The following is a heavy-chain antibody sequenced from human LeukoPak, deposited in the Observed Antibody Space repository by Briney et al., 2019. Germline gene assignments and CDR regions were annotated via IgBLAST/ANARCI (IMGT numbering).Heavy chain of an antibody. J-gene: IGHJ4*02. CDR3: AREGTGTFDY. Sequence: PGGSLTLSCPASGFIFNRYWLRWLRQAPGKGLEWVANINQDGSDKYYVDSVKGRLIISSDSAKHSLYLQMNNLRAEDTAVYYCAREGTGTFDYWGQGTLVTVSA. V-gene: IGHV3-7*04. CDR2: INQDGSDK. D-gene: IGHD1-1*01. CDR1: GFIFNRYW.